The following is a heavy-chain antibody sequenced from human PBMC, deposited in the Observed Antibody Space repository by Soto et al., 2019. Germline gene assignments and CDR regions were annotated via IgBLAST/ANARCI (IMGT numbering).Heavy chain of an antibody. CDR2: ITTTLGTT. CDR3: ARVFTARATIDRFDY. Sequence: QVQPVQSGAEVKRPGSSVKVSCKASGATFSGSALSWVRQAPGQVIEWMGGITTTLGTTNYAQHLQGRVTITADESTGTSLMELTRLTSADTAVYYCARVFTARATIDRFDYRGHGTLVP. CDR1: GATFSGSA. V-gene: IGHV1-69*01. J-gene: IGHJ4*01. D-gene: IGHD6-25*01.